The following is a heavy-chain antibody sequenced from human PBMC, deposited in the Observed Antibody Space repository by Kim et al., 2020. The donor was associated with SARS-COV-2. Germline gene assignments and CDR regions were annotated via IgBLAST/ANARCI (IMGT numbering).Heavy chain of an antibody. D-gene: IGHD6-19*01. CDR2: IKQDGSEK. CDR1: GFTFSSYW. V-gene: IGHV3-7*04. CDR3: VGGTGWIFDS. J-gene: IGHJ4*02. Sequence: GGSLRLSCAGSGFTFSSYWMNWGRQAPGKGLEWVANIKQDGSEKNYVDSVKGRFTISRDNAKNLRHLQMNSLRAEDTAVYYWVGGTGWIFDSWGQGTLVTVSS.